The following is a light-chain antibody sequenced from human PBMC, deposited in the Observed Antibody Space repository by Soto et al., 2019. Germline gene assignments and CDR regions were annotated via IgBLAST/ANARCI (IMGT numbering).Light chain of an antibody. CDR3: QQYVISVT. Sequence: EIVLTQSPGTLSLSPGERATLSCRASQSVSSSYLGWYQQKPGQAPRLLIYGASSRATGIPDRFSGSGSGTEFTLTISRLEPQDSAMYYCQQYVISVTFGQGTRLEIK. V-gene: IGKV3-20*01. CDR2: GAS. CDR1: QSVSSSY. J-gene: IGKJ5*01.